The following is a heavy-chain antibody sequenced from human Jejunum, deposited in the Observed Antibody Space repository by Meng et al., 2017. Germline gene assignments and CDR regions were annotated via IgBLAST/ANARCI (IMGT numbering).Heavy chain of an antibody. D-gene: IGHD1-26*01. CDR2: INPSGGST. CDR3: AREWGLDAFDI. CDR1: GYTFTSYY. J-gene: IGHJ3*02. Sequence: ASVKVSCKASGYTFTSYYMHWVRQAPGQGLEWMGIINPSGGSTSYAQKFQGKITMTRDTSTGTVYMELSSLKSEDTAVYYRAREWGLDAFDIWGQGTMVTVSS. V-gene: IGHV1-46*01.